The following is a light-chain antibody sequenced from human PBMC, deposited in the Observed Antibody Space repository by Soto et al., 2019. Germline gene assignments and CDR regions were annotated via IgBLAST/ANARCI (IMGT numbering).Light chain of an antibody. CDR2: DAS. Sequence: ILMTQSPATLSVSPGERATLSCRASQSVSNSLAWYQQKPGQAPKLLIYDASTRATGIPARFSGSGSGKVFTLTISGLQADDFAVYYCQQNNNWPPWTFGQGTKVEIK. CDR1: QSVSNS. V-gene: IGKV3-15*01. CDR3: QQNNNWPPWT. J-gene: IGKJ1*01.